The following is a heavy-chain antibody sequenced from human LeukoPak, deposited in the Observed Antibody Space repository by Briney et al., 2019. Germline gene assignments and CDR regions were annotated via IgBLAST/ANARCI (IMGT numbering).Heavy chain of an antibody. CDR2: ISGSGGST. Sequence: GSLRLSCAASGFTFSSYAMSWVRQAPGKGLEWVSAISGSGGSTYYADSVKGRFTISRDNSENTLYLQMNSLRAEDTAVYYCAKDYSSGWEQISYYFDYWGQGTLVTVSS. J-gene: IGHJ4*02. CDR1: GFTFSSYA. V-gene: IGHV3-23*01. D-gene: IGHD6-19*01. CDR3: AKDYSSGWEQISYYFDY.